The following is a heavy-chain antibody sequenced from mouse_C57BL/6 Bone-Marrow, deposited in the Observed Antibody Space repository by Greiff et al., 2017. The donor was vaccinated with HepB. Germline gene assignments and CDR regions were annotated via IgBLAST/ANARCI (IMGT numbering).Heavy chain of an antibody. V-gene: IGHV1-72*01. CDR3: AREVYADRAY. J-gene: IGHJ3*01. Sequence: KPGRGLEWIGRIDPNSGGTKYNEKFKSKATLTVDKPSSTAYMQLSSLTSEDSAVYYCAREVYADRAYWGQGTLVTVSA. CDR2: IDPNSGGT. D-gene: IGHD1-3*01.